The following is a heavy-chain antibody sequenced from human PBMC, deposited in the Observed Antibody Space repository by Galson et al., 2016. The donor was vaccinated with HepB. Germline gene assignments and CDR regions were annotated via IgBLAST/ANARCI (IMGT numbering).Heavy chain of an antibody. V-gene: IGHV4-31*03. J-gene: IGHJ4*02. Sequence: TLSLTCTVSGGSISSGGYYWSWIRQHPGKGLEWIGYIYYSGSTYYNPSLKSRVTISVDTSKNQFSLKLSSVTAADTAWYYCARGTYGGRFFDYWGQGTLVTVSS. CDR2: IYYSGST. D-gene: IGHD4-23*01. CDR3: ARGTYGGRFFDY. CDR1: GGSISSGGYY.